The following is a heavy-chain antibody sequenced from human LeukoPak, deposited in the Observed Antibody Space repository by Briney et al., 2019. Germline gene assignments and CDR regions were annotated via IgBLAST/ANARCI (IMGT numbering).Heavy chain of an antibody. CDR2: ITSSGDYT. D-gene: IGHD3-10*01. CDR1: GFTFSTLG. CDR3: AKKVTGSYNNPLDY. J-gene: IGHJ4*02. V-gene: IGHV3-23*01. Sequence: PGGSLRLSCAASGFTFSTLGMSWVRQAPGKGLEWVSTITSSGDYTYYADSVKGRFTISRDNSKNTLYLQMNSLTAEDTAVYYCAKKVTGSYNNPLDYWGQGTLVTVSS.